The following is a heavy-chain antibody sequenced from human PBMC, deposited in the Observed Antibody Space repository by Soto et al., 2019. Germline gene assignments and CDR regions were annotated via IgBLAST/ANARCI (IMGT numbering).Heavy chain of an antibody. CDR1: GGSINSYF. Sequence: SETLSLTCTVSGGSINSYFWSWIRQPPGKGLEWIGYIYYSGSTNYNPSLKSRVTISVDTSKNQFSLKLSSVTAADTAVYYCARGGSSAWHNWFDPWGQGTLVTVSS. V-gene: IGHV4-59*01. J-gene: IGHJ5*02. CDR3: ARGGSSAWHNWFDP. D-gene: IGHD6-25*01. CDR2: IYYSGST.